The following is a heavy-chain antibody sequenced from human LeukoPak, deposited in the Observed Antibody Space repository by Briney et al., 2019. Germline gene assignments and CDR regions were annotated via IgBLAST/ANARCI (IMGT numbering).Heavy chain of an antibody. CDR1: GGSISTSSYY. D-gene: IGHD1-26*01. CDR3: ARDSGNYPYYFDY. J-gene: IGHJ4*02. V-gene: IGHV4-39*07. Sequence: SETLSLTCTVSGGSISTSSYYWGWVRQPPGKGLEWIGNIFYSGSTYYSPSLKNRVTISLDTSRNQFSLKLNSVTAADTAVYYCARDSGNYPYYFDYWGQGTLVTVSS. CDR2: IFYSGST.